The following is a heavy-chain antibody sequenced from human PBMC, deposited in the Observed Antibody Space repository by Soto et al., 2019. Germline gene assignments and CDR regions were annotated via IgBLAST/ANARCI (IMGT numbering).Heavy chain of an antibody. V-gene: IGHV3-15*07. CDR3: AKDMGYCSGGSCFCDYYYGMDV. CDR1: GVSFSNAW. CDR2: IKSKIDGGTT. Sequence: GGSVRLSCAASGVSFSNAWINWVRQAPGKGLEWVGRIKSKIDGGTTDFAAPVKGRFAISRDDSKNTLYLQMNSLRAEDTAVYYCAKDMGYCSGGSCFCDYYYGMDVWGQGTTVTVSS. J-gene: IGHJ6*02. D-gene: IGHD2-15*01.